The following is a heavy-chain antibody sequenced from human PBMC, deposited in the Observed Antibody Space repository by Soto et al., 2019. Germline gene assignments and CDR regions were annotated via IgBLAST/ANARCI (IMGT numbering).Heavy chain of an antibody. CDR3: AAHGDGYNTILYFDY. CDR2: ISGSGSSI. Sequence: GGSLRLSCAASGFTFTTYAMTWVRQAPGKGLEWVSAISGSGSSIYYADSVKGRLTISRDISKNTLFLQMNSLRADDTAVYYCAAHGDGYNTILYFDYWGQGTLVTVSS. V-gene: IGHV3-23*01. J-gene: IGHJ4*02. CDR1: GFTFTTYA. D-gene: IGHD3-9*01.